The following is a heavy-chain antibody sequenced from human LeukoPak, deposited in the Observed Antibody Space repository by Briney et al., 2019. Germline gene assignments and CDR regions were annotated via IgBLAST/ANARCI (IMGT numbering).Heavy chain of an antibody. V-gene: IGHV3-7*01. CDR1: GFTFSNYW. D-gene: IGHD1-1*01. CDR2: IKQDGSEK. CDR3: ARGTFQIKY. Sequence: GGSLRLSCAASGFTFSNYWMTWFRQAPGKGLEWVANIKQDGSEKNSVDSVKGRFTISRDNAKDSLYLQMNSLRAEDTAVYYCARGTFQIKYWGQGTLVTVSS. J-gene: IGHJ4*02.